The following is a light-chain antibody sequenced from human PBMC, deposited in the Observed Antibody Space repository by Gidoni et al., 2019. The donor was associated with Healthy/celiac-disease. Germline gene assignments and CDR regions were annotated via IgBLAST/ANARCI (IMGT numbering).Light chain of an antibody. Sequence: DLLTTQSPSYLSASVGDRVTITCQASQDISNYLNWYQQKPGKAPKLLIYDASNLETGVPSRFSGSGSGTDFTFTISSLQPEDIATYYCQQYDNLPITFGQXTRVEIK. CDR3: QQYDNLPIT. CDR1: QDISNY. V-gene: IGKV1-33*01. J-gene: IGKJ5*01. CDR2: DAS.